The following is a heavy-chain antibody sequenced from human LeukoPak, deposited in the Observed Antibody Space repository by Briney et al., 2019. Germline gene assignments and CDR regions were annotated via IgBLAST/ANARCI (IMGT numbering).Heavy chain of an antibody. CDR3: ARGRGYDYYYFDY. CDR1: GYTFTGYY. CDR2: INPNSGGT. J-gene: IGHJ4*02. Sequence: AASVKVSCKASGYTFTGYYMHWVRQAPGQGLEWMGWINPNSGGTNYAQKFQGRVTMTRDTSISTAYMELSRLRSDDTAVYYCARGRGYDYYYFDYWGQGTLVTVSS. D-gene: IGHD5-12*01. V-gene: IGHV1-2*02.